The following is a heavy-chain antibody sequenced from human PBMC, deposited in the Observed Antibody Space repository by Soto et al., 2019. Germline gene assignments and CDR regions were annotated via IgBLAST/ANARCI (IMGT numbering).Heavy chain of an antibody. J-gene: IGHJ4*02. Sequence: GASVKVSCKASGYTFTNYAMHWVRQAPGQRLEWMGWINAGNSDTEYSQKFQGRVTITSDTSASTAYMELTNMDPVDTATYYCAHSRIRDGYNYQYYFDYWGQGTLVTVSS. CDR1: GYTFTNYA. CDR2: INAGNSDT. V-gene: IGHV1-3*01. CDR3: AHSRIRDGYNYQYYFDY. D-gene: IGHD5-12*01.